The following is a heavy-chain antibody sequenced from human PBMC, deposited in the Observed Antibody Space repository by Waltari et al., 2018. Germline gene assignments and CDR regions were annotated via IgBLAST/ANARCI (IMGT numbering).Heavy chain of an antibody. J-gene: IGHJ5*02. V-gene: IGHV4-38-2*02. CDR1: GYSISSGYY. D-gene: IGHD6-19*01. CDR2: IYHSGST. Sequence: QVQLQESGPGLVKPSETLSLTCAVSGYSISSGYYWGWSRQPPGKGLEWIGSIYHSGSTYYNPSLKSRVTISVDTSKNQFSLKLSSVTAADTAVYYCARDPFLIPVAGGDWFDPWGQGTLVTVSS. CDR3: ARDPFLIPVAGGDWFDP.